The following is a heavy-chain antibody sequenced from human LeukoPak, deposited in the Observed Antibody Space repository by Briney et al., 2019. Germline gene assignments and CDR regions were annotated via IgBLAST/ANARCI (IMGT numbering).Heavy chain of an antibody. D-gene: IGHD4-17*01. J-gene: IGHJ4*02. CDR1: GFTFSSYG. Sequence: GGSLRLSCAASGFTFSSYGMHWVRQAPGKGLEWVAVISYDGSNKYYADSVKGRFTISRDNSKNTLYLQMNSLRAEDTAVYYCAKDGDYGDYADYDYWGQGTLVTVSS. V-gene: IGHV3-30*18. CDR3: AKDGDYGDYADYDY. CDR2: ISYDGSNK.